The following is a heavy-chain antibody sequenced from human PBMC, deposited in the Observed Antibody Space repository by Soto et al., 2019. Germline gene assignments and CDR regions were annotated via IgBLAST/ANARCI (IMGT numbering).Heavy chain of an antibody. D-gene: IGHD4-4*01. J-gene: IGHJ3*02. CDR3: AREFTVPNLRSLHDPDAFDI. Sequence: SVKVSCKASGGTFSSYAISWVRQAPGQGLEWMGGIIPIFGTANYAQKFQGRVTITADESTSTAYMELSSLRSEGTAVYYCAREFTVPNLRSLHDPDAFDIWGQGTMVTVSS. CDR2: IIPIFGTA. V-gene: IGHV1-69*13. CDR1: GGTFSSYA.